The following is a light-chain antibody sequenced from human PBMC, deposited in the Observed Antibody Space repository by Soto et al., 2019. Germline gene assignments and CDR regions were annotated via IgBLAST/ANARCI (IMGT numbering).Light chain of an antibody. Sequence: ELVMTQSPATLSVSPGERAQISGRASQSVSSYLAWYQQKPCQAPRLLISDASNRATGIPVRFSGSGSGTDFTLTISSLEAEDSAVYYCQQRSNWPSITFGQGTRLEI. CDR1: QSVSSY. V-gene: IGKV3-11*01. J-gene: IGKJ5*01. CDR2: DAS. CDR3: QQRSNWPSIT.